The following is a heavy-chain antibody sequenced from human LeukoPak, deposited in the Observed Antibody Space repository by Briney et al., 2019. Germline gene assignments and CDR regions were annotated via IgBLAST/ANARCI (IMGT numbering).Heavy chain of an antibody. Sequence: GGSLRLSCAASGFTFSSYAMSWVRQAPGKGLAWVSAISGSGGSTYYAAFVKGRFTISRDNSKNTLYLQMNSLRAEDTAVYYCAKHIDYGDYPFDYWGQGTLVTVSS. CDR2: ISGSGGST. V-gene: IGHV3-23*01. CDR3: AKHIDYGDYPFDY. J-gene: IGHJ4*02. CDR1: GFTFSSYA. D-gene: IGHD4-17*01.